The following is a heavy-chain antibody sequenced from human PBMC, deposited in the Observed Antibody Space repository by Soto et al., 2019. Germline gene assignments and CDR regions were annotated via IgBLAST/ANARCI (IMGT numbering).Heavy chain of an antibody. CDR3: ARVRGYYDSTGYLYYFDY. D-gene: IGHD3-22*01. V-gene: IGHV4-59*01. CDR2: IHDSGST. Sequence: SETLSLTCTVVGGSINGFYWSWIRQPPGKGLEWIAYIHDSGSTKYNSSVKSRVTISVDKSKNQFSLDLSSVTAADTAVYYCARVRGYYDSTGYLYYFDYWGQGALVTVSS. J-gene: IGHJ4*02. CDR1: GGSINGFY.